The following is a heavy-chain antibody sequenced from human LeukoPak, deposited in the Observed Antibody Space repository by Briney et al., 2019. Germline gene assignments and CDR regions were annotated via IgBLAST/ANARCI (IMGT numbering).Heavy chain of an antibody. J-gene: IGHJ2*01. Sequence: GGSLRLSCAASGFTFSNYGIHWVRQAPGKGLEWVAVIWYDGLNKYSADSVKGRFTISRDNSKNTLYLQMNSLRAEDTAIYYCAKDRTVGASYWYFDLWGRGTLVTVSS. CDR3: AKDRTVGASYWYFDL. CDR1: GFTFSNYG. V-gene: IGHV3-33*06. CDR2: IWYDGLNK. D-gene: IGHD1-26*01.